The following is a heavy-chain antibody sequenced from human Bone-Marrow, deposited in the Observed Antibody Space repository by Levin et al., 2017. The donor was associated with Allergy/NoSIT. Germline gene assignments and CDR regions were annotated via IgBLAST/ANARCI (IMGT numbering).Heavy chain of an antibody. CDR3: ASHSSYPLY. J-gene: IGHJ4*02. CDR2: ISSSSSTI. Sequence: ASVKVSCAASGFTFSSYSMNWVRQAPGKGLEWVSYISSSSSTIYYADSVKGRFTISRDNAKNSLYLQMNSLRAEDTAVYYCASHSSYPLYWGQGTLVTVSS. D-gene: IGHD6-13*01. V-gene: IGHV3-48*01. CDR1: GFTFSSYS.